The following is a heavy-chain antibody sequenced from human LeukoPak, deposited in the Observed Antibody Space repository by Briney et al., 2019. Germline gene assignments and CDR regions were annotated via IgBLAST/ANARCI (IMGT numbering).Heavy chain of an antibody. V-gene: IGHV4-38-2*02. CDR1: GYSISSGYY. CDR2: IYHSGST. CDR3: ATSNKVVRPDSWDS. Sequence: SETLSLTCTVSGYSISSGYYWGWIRQPPGKGLEWIGSIYHSGSTYYNPSLKSRVTISVDTSKNQFSLKLTSVTAADTAIYFCATSNKVVRPDSWDSWGQGTLVTVSS. D-gene: IGHD2-2*01. J-gene: IGHJ4*02.